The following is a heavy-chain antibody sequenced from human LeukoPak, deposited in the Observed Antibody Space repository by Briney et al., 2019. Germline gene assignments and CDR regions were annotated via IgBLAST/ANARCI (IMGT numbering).Heavy chain of an antibody. CDR1: GFTFSGYS. CDR3: GKTDIYFNPIDY. V-gene: IGHV4-4*02. CDR2: IHRAGRT. D-gene: IGHD3-9*01. Sequence: GSLRLSCAASGFTFSGYSMNWVRQPPGQGLEWIGEIHRAGRTRYNPSLKSRVTISMDYSKNQFSLKLTSVTAADTAIYYCGKTDIYFNPIDYWGPGSLVTVSS. J-gene: IGHJ4*02.